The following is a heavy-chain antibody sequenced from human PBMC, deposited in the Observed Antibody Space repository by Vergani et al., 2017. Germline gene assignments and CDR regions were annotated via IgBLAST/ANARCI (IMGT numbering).Heavy chain of an antibody. D-gene: IGHD3-22*01. V-gene: IGHV3-30*02. CDR3: GKTHVTVVVTWWFYP. Sequence: QVQLVESGGGVVQPGGSMRLSCSASGLTLSSYGVHWVRQAPGRGLESVSFTRPHEDGAFYSASVRGRFTVSRDNSKNTLYLEMNRLNVDDTAIYYCGKTHVTVVVTWWFYPWGQGTPVTVSS. CDR2: TRPHEDGA. CDR1: GLTLSSYG. J-gene: IGHJ5*02.